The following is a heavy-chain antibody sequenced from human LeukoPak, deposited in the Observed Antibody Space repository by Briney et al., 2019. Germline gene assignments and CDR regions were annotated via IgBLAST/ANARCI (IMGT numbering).Heavy chain of an antibody. D-gene: IGHD3-16*02. CDR1: GYTFTSYG. CDR2: ISANNGNT. V-gene: IGHV1-18*01. CDR3: ARDWHYDYVWGSYRYTLAGGAFDI. Sequence: GASVKVSCKASGYTFTSYGISWVRQAPGQGLEWMGWISANNGNTNNAQKLQGRVTMTTDTSTSTAYMELRSLRSDDTAVYYCARDWHYDYVWGSYRYTLAGGAFDIWGQGTMVTVSS. J-gene: IGHJ3*02.